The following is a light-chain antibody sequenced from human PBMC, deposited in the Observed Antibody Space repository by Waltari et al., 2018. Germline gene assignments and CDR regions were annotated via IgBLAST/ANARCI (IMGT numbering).Light chain of an antibody. V-gene: IGLV3-1*01. CDR3: QAWDATSHVT. J-gene: IGLJ2*01. CDR2: EDA. Sequence: SYELTQPPSVSVSPGQTASIPCSGAMLRNQYVSWFQQKPGQSPVLVIYEDAKRPSGVPARISGSNSDNIATLTISETQATDEADYYCQAWDATSHVTFGGGTKLTVL. CDR1: MLRNQY.